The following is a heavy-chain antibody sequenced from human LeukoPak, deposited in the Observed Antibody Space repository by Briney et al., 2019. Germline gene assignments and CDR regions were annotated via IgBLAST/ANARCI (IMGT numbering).Heavy chain of an antibody. D-gene: IGHD5-18*01. CDR2: INSDGSST. CDR1: GFTFSSYW. CDR3: ARLEIGGYSYGYFY. J-gene: IGHJ4*02. V-gene: IGHV3-74*01. Sequence: GGSLRLSCAASGFTFSSYWMHWVRQAPGKGLVWVSRINSDGSSTSYADSVKGRFTISSDNAKNTLYLQMNSLRAEDTAVYYCARLEIGGYSYGYFYWGQGTLVTVSS.